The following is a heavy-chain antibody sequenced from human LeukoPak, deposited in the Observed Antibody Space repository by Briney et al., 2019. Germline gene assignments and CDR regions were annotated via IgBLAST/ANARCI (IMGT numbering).Heavy chain of an antibody. D-gene: IGHD2-8*01. CDR1: GGFISSYY. V-gene: IGHV4-59*12. CDR3: ARGYCTNAVCSLGPTQA. CDR2: IYYSGST. J-gene: IGHJ4*02. Sequence: SETLSLTCTVSGGFISSYYWSWIRQPPGKGLEWIGYIYYSGSTYYNPSLKSRVTISVDTSKNQFSLKVRSVTAADTAVYYCARGYCTNAVCSLGPTQAWGQGTLVTVSS.